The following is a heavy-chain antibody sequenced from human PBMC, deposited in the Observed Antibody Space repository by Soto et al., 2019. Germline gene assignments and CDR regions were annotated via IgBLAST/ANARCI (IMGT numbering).Heavy chain of an antibody. CDR3: ARDGVAAGNINFDY. Sequence: VASVKGSCKASGYMFTKSAMHWVRQAPGQRLEWMGWISGDSGNTKYSPKLQDRVTITRDTSASTAYMELSSLRSEDTALYYCARDGVAAGNINFDYWGQVPLVTVS. CDR2: ISGDSGNT. D-gene: IGHD6-19*01. CDR1: GYMFTKSA. J-gene: IGHJ4*01. V-gene: IGHV1-3*01.